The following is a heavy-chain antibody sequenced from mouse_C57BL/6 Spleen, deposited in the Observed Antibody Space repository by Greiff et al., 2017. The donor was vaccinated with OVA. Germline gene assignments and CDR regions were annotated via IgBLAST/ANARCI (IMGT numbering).Heavy chain of an antibody. D-gene: IGHD2-4*01. CDR3: AREWGGPLAGSYYDCDGGAWFAY. J-gene: IGHJ3*01. CDR2: INPNNGGT. Sequence: EVQLQQSGPELVKPGASVKIPCKASGYTFTDYNMDWVKQSHGKSLEWIGDINPNNGGTIYNKKFKGKATLTVDKSSSTAYMEIRSLTSEDSAVYYCAREWGGPLAGSYYDCDGGAWFAYWGQGTLVTVSA. CDR1: GYTFTDYN. V-gene: IGHV1-18*01.